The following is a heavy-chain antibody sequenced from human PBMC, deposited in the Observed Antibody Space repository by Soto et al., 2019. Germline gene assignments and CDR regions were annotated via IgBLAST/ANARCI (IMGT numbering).Heavy chain of an antibody. CDR1: GGTFSSSA. CDR3: ATALWGSGFPQHFDY. Sequence: QLQLLQSGAEVKKPGSSVKVSCKASGGTFSSSAIHWVRQAPGQGLEWMVGTIPVIGTPNYAPEFQGRVTTAADEATRTAYLELTSLRSEDTAVFYCATALWGSGFPQHFDYWGQGTLVTVSS. CDR2: TIPVIGTP. V-gene: IGHV1-69*01. J-gene: IGHJ4*02. D-gene: IGHD3-16*01.